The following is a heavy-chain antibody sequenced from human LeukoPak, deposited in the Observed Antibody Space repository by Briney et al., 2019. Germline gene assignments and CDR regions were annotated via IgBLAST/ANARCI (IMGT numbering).Heavy chain of an antibody. J-gene: IGHJ4*02. D-gene: IGHD1-14*01. V-gene: IGHV3-11*05. CDR3: ARDCRGNPDY. CDR1: GFTXXXXX. Sequence: GGSLRLSXAASGFTXXXXXXXXIRQXPGKXXEWVSYISSSXSYTXXXXSVKGRXXXXXXNAKDSLYLQMNSLRAEDTAVYYCARDCRGNPDYWGQGTLVTVSS. CDR2: ISSSXSYT.